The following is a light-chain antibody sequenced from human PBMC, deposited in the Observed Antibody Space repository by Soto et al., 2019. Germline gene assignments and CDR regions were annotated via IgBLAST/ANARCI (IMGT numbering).Light chain of an antibody. CDR1: QTINSF. J-gene: IGKJ1*01. V-gene: IGKV1-39*01. CDR2: AAS. CDR3: LQPYSAPRA. Sequence: DVQVTQSPSSLSASVGDRVTITCRASQTINSFINWYQQKPGKAPQLLIFAASNLQSGVPSRFSGTGSGTDFTLTISSLQPEDFATYYCLQPYSAPRAFGQGTKVEIK.